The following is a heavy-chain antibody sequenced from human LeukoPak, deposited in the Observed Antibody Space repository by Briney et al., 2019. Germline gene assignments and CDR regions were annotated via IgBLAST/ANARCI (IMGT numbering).Heavy chain of an antibody. J-gene: IGHJ4*02. CDR1: GFTFSSYA. CDR3: AKDIDDVDTAMVTDY. CDR2: ISGSGGST. Sequence: GGSLRLSCAASGFTFSSYAMSWVRQAPGKGLEWVSAISGSGGSTYYADSVKGWFTISRDNSKNTLYLQMNSLRAEDTAVYYCAKDIDDVDTAMVTDYWGQGTLVTVSS. V-gene: IGHV3-23*01. D-gene: IGHD5-18*01.